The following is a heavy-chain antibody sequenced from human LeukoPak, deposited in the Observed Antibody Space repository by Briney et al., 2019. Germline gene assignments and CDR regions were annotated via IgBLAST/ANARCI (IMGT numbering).Heavy chain of an antibody. D-gene: IGHD3-22*01. CDR3: ARDPVVVNTDDAFDI. V-gene: IGHV4-59*06. Sequence: SETLSLTCTVSGGSISSYYWSWIRQHPGKGLEWIGYIYYSGSTYYNPSLKSRVTISVDTSKNQFSLKLSSVTAADTAVYYCARDPVVVNTDDAFDIWGQGTMVTVSS. CDR1: GGSISSYY. CDR2: IYYSGST. J-gene: IGHJ3*02.